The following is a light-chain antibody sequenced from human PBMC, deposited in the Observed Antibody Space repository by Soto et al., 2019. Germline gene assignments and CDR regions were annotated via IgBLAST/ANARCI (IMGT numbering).Light chain of an antibody. CDR3: KVPDVGPP. J-gene: IGKJ5*01. V-gene: IGKV3-11*01. CDR2: DAS. Sequence: IVLTQSPATLSLSPGERAALSCRASQSVSTSLAWYQHKPGQAPRLIIYDASKRAPGIPARFSGSGSGTAFTLPTSPPEPEVFAVYYCKVPDVGPPSGKGT. CDR1: QSVSTS.